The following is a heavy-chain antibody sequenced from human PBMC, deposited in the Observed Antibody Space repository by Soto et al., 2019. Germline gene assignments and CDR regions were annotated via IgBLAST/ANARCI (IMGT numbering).Heavy chain of an antibody. CDR3: ARDSGIFVVRGVISSFDF. CDR1: GGSISSYY. J-gene: IGHJ2*01. D-gene: IGHD3-10*01. CDR2: IYSSGST. V-gene: IGHV4-4*07. Sequence: RSLTCTVSGGSISSYYWSWIRQPAGKGLEWIGRIYSSGSTSYNPSLKSRVSMSVDTSKNQFSLELNSVTAADTAVYYCARDSGIFVVRGVISSFDFWGRGTLVTVSS.